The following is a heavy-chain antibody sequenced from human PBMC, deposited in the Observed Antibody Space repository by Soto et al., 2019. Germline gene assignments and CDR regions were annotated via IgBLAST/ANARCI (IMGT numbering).Heavy chain of an antibody. V-gene: IGHV1-18*04. CDR3: AREEGEVGAYYYYGMDV. CDR2: ISAYNGNT. CDR1: GYTFTSYG. J-gene: IGHJ6*02. D-gene: IGHD1-26*01. Sequence: QVQLVQSGAEVKKPGASVKVSCKASGYTFTSYGISWVRQAPGQGLEWMGWISAYNGNTNYAQKPQGRVTMTTDTSTSTAYMELRSLRSDDTAVYYCAREEGEVGAYYYYGMDVWGQGTTVTVSS.